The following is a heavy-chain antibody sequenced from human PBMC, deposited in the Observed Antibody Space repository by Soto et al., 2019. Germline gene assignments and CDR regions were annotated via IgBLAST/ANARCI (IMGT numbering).Heavy chain of an antibody. CDR2: INHSGST. D-gene: IGHD3-10*01. CDR1: GGSFSGYY. J-gene: IGHJ4*02. Sequence: SETLSLTCAVYGGSFSGYYWSWIRQPPGKGLEWIGEINHSGSTNYNPSLKSRVTISVDTSKNQFSLKLSSVTAADTAVYYCARHAMVRGGKVDYWGQGTLVTVSS. CDR3: ARHAMVRGGKVDY. V-gene: IGHV4-34*01.